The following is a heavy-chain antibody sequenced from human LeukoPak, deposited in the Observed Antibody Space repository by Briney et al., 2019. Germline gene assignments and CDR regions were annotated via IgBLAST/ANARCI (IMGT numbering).Heavy chain of an antibody. CDR2: INPSGGST. D-gene: IGHD2-15*01. CDR1: GYTFTSYY. V-gene: IGHV1-46*01. J-gene: IGHJ6*03. CDR3: AKNGDRGAFCSGGTCYPYYYYYMDV. Sequence: ASVKVSCKASGYTFTSYYMHWVRQAPGQGLEWMGIINPSGGSTSYAQKFQGRVTMTRDTSTSTVYMELSSLRSEDTAVYYCAKNGDRGAFCSGGTCYPYYYYYMDVWGKGTTVTISS.